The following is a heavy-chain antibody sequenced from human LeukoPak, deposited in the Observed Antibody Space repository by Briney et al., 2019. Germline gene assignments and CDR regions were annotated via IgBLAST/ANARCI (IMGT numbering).Heavy chain of an antibody. D-gene: IGHD3-10*01. V-gene: IGHV3-21*04. CDR3: ARVRNYGSGSPDY. Sequence: PGGSLRLSCAASGFTFSSYSMNWVRQAPGKGLEWVSSISSSSSYIYYADSVKGRFTISRDNAKNSLYLQMHTLRAEDTAFYYCARVRNYGSGSPDYWGQGTLVTVSS. J-gene: IGHJ4*02. CDR1: GFTFSSYS. CDR2: ISSSSSYI.